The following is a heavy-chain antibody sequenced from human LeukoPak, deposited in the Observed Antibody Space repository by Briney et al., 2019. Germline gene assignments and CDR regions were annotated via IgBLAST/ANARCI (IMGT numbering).Heavy chain of an antibody. Sequence: PSETLSLTCTVSGGSISGYYWTWIRQPAGKGLEWIGRIYAGGTTNYNPSFASRVTISADKSKNQFSLSLNSVTAADTAVYYCARVVAYRFDPWGQGTLVTVSS. CDR2: IYAGGTT. CDR3: ARVVAYRFDP. CDR1: GGSISGYY. V-gene: IGHV4-4*07. J-gene: IGHJ5*02. D-gene: IGHD2-21*01.